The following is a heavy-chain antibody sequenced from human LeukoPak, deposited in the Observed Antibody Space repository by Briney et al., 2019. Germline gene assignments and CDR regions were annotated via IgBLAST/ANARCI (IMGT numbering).Heavy chain of an antibody. V-gene: IGHV4-61*02. Sequence: SGTLSLTCTVSGGSISSGSYYWSWIRQPAGKGLEWIGRIYTSGSTNYNPSLKSRVTISVDTSKNQFSLKLSSVTAADTAVYYCAREPGYGDYPFDYWGQGTLVTVSS. CDR2: IYTSGST. D-gene: IGHD4-17*01. CDR3: AREPGYGDYPFDY. J-gene: IGHJ4*02. CDR1: GGSISSGSYY.